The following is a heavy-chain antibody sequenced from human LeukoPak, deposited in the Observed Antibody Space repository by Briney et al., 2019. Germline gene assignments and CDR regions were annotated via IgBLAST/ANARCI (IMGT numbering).Heavy chain of an antibody. V-gene: IGHV4-59*01. CDR2: IYYSGST. CDR1: GGSISSYY. CDR3: AKEGKYSSGWPHYYFDY. J-gene: IGHJ4*02. D-gene: IGHD6-19*01. Sequence: SETLSLTCTVSGGSISSYYCSWIRQPPGKGLEWIGYIYYSGSTNYNPSLKSRVTISVDTSKNQFSLKLSSVTAADTAVYYCAKEGKYSSGWPHYYFDYWGQGTLVTVSS.